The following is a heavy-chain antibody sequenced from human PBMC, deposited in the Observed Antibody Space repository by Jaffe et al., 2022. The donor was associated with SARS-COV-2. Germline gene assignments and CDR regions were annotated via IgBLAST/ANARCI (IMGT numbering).Heavy chain of an antibody. D-gene: IGHD3-10*01. CDR2: ISSSSSTI. V-gene: IGHV3-48*01. CDR3: ARVNVGITMVHDY. J-gene: IGHJ4*02. Sequence: EVQLVESGGGLVQPGGSLRLSCAASGFTFSSYSMNWVRQAPGKGLEWVSYISSSSSTIYYADSVKGRFTISRDNAKNSLYLQMNSLRAEDTAVYYCARVNVGITMVHDYWGQGTLVTVSS. CDR1: GFTFSSYS.